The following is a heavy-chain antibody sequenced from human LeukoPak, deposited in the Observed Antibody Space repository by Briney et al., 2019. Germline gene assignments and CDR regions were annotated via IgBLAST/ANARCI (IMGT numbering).Heavy chain of an antibody. CDR3: AASILTGYSNDAFDC. D-gene: IGHD3-9*01. V-gene: IGHV1-18*01. CDR1: GYTFTSYG. J-gene: IGHJ3*01. CDR2: ISAYNGNT. Sequence: ASVTVSCKASGYTFTSYGISWVRQAPGQGLEWMGWISAYNGNTNYAQKIQGRVIITTDTSTSTAYMELRSLRSDDTAVYYCAASILTGYSNDAFDCWGQGTMVTVSS.